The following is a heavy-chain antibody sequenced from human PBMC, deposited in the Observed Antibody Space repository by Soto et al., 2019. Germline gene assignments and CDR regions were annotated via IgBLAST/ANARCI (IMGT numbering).Heavy chain of an antibody. CDR3: ARHVDGDDYYYYYGMDV. CDR2: ISPSDSDT. V-gene: IGHV5-51*01. CDR1: GYSFTSYW. Sequence: GESLKISCKGSGYSFTSYWIAWVRQMPGKGLEWMGIISPSDSDTRYSPSFQGQVTISADKSISTAYLQWSSLKASDTAMYYCARHVDGDDYYYYYGMDVWGQGTTVTVSS. J-gene: IGHJ6*02. D-gene: IGHD4-17*01.